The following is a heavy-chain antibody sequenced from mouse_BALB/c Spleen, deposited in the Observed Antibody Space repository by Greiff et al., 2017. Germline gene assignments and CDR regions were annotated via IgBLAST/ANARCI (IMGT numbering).Heavy chain of an antibody. Sequence: EVMLVESGGGLVKPGGSLKLSCAASGFTFSSYTMSWVRQTPEKRLEWVATISSGGGNTYYPDSVKGRFTISRDNAKNNLYPQMSSLRSEDTALYYCARCHYYAMDYWGQGTSVTVSS. V-gene: IGHV5-9*03. J-gene: IGHJ4*01. CDR2: ISSGGGNT. CDR1: GFTFSSYT. CDR3: ARCHYYAMDY.